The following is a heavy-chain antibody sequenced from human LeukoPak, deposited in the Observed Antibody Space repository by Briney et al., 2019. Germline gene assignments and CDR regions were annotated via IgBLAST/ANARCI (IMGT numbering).Heavy chain of an antibody. Sequence: SGMSLRLSCAASGFPFSSYGMHWVRQAPGKGLEWVAAISNDGKNKFYADSVKGRFTISRDYPKNTVNLQMNSLRAEDTAVYYCARVVPAATNWFDPWGQGTLVTVSS. J-gene: IGHJ5*02. CDR1: GFPFSSYG. D-gene: IGHD2-2*01. V-gene: IGHV3-30*03. CDR2: ISNDGKNK. CDR3: ARVVPAATNWFDP.